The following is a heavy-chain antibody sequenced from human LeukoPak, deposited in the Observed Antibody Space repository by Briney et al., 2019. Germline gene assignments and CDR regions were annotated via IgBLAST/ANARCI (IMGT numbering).Heavy chain of an antibody. CDR2: MYYSGST. D-gene: IGHD3-9*01. V-gene: IGHV4-30-4*08. CDR3: ARDRNYGILTGYHRSVDGFDI. J-gene: IGHJ3*02. CDR1: GVSISSGDHY. Sequence: SETLSLTCIVSGVSISSGDHYWNWIRQSPGKGLEWIGYMYYSGSTYYNPTLKSRVSISVEKSKNQFSLRLSSVTAADTAVYYCARDRNYGILTGYHRSVDGFDIWGQGTMVTVSS.